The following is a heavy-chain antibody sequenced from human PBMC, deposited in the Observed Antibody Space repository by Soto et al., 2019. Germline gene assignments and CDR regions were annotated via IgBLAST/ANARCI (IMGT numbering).Heavy chain of an antibody. CDR2: IIPIFGTA. Sequence: SVKVSCKASGGTFSSYASSWVRQAPGQGLEWMGGIIPIFGTANYAQKFQGRVTITADESTSTAYTELSSLRSEDTAVYYCARDGPAAMRKDYYYYGMDVWGQGTTVTVSS. CDR3: ARDGPAAMRKDYYYYGMDV. V-gene: IGHV1-69*13. D-gene: IGHD2-2*01. J-gene: IGHJ6*02. CDR1: GGTFSSYA.